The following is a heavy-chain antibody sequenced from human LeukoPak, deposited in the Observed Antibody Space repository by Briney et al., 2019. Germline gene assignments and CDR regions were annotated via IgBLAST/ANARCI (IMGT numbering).Heavy chain of an antibody. CDR1: GFTFSSHA. CDR2: ISYDGRNK. Sequence: GRSLRLSCAASGFTFSSHAMHWVRQAPGKGLEWVAVISYDGRNKYYADSVKGRFTISRDNSKNTLYLQMNSLRVEDTAVYYCAKGYNGYGYAFDIWGQGTMVTVSS. J-gene: IGHJ3*02. D-gene: IGHD5-12*01. V-gene: IGHV3-30*04. CDR3: AKGYNGYGYAFDI.